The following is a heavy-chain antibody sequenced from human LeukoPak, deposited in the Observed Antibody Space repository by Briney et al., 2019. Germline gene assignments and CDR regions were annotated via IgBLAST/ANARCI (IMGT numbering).Heavy chain of an antibody. J-gene: IGHJ6*03. CDR2: ISGSGGST. CDR1: GFTFSSYA. V-gene: IGHV3-23*01. D-gene: IGHD6-6*01. Sequence: GGSLRPSCAASGFTFSSYAMSWVRQAPGKGLEWVSAISGSGGSTYYADSVKGRFTISRDNSKNTLYLQMNSLRAEDTAVDYFALAARPAYYYYYMDVWGKGTTVTVSS. CDR3: ALAARPAYYYYYMDV.